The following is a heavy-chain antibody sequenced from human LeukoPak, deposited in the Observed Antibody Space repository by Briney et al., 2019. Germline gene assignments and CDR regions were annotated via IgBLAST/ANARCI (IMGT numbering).Heavy chain of an antibody. CDR3: AEYCSSTSCYNY. Sequence: SETLSLTCAVYGGSFSGYYWSWIRQPPGKGLEWIGEINHSGSTNYNPSLKRRVTISVDTSKNQFSLKLSSVTAADTAVYYCAEYCSSTSCYNYWGQGTLVTVSS. J-gene: IGHJ4*02. CDR1: GGSFSGYY. V-gene: IGHV4-34*01. CDR2: INHSGST. D-gene: IGHD2-2*02.